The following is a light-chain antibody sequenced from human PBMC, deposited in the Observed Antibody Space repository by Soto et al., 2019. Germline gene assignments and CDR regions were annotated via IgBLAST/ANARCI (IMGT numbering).Light chain of an antibody. CDR1: QSVGSS. CDR3: QQYSNRYT. CDR2: GAS. J-gene: IGKJ2*01. V-gene: IGKV3D-15*01. Sequence: EIVMTQSPAPLSVSPGERATLSCRASQSVGSSLAWYQHKPGQAPRLLIYGASIRATGIPGRFSGSGSGTECTLTISSLQSEDFAAYYCQQYSNRYTCGQGTKLEIK.